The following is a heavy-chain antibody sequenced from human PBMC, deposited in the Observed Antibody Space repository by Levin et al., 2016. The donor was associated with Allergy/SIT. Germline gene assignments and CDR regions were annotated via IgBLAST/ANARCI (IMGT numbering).Heavy chain of an antibody. Sequence: SVKVSCKASGGTFSSYAISWVRQAPGQGLEWMGGIIPIFGTANYAQKFQGRVTITADKSTSTAYMELSSLRSEDTAVYYCARDRGGIAAAGRIFYGMDVWGQGTTVTVSS. J-gene: IGHJ6*02. CDR1: GGTFSSYA. V-gene: IGHV1-69*06. CDR2: IIPIFGTA. D-gene: IGHD6-13*01. CDR3: ARDRGGIAAAGRIFYGMDV.